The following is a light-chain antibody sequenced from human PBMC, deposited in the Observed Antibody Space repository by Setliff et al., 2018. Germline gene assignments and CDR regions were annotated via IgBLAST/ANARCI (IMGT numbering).Light chain of an antibody. V-gene: IGLV2-14*01. J-gene: IGLJ2*01. Sequence: QSVLTQPAAVSGSPGQSITISCTGTSSDVGGYNYVSWYQQEPGKAPKLMIYEVSKRPSGVSDRFSGSKSGNTASLTISGLQAEDEADYYCLSYTSKTTHALFGGGTKVTVL. CDR1: SSDVGGYNY. CDR3: LSYTSKTTHAL. CDR2: EVS.